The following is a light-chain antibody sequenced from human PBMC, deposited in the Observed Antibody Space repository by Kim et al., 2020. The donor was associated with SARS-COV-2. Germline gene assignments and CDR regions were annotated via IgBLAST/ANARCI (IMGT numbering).Light chain of an antibody. V-gene: IGKV1-5*01. CDR3: QQYNSYPYA. CDR1: QSMRSL. J-gene: IGKJ2*01. Sequence: SASGGDRVTLPRRASQSMRSLLLLSQQTPGKAPALLIYDASRVESGVPSRFCGSGSETVFSITLSTLQPDDFASYHCQQYNSYPYAFGRGTEVEI. CDR2: DAS.